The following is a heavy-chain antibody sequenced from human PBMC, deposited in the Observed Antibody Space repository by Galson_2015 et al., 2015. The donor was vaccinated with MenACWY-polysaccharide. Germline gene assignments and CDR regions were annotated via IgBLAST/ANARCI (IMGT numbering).Heavy chain of an antibody. D-gene: IGHD5-18*01. CDR1: GYTFTSYY. Sequence: SLRVSCTASGYTFTSYYMHWVRQAPGHGLEWMGIINPSGAGTSYAQKFQGRVTMTRDTSTDTVYMEMSSLRSEDTAVYYCAREVDTAMATGISYYYDMDVWGQGTTFIVSS. V-gene: IGHV1-46*01. CDR3: AREVDTAMATGISYYYDMDV. CDR2: INPSGAGT. J-gene: IGHJ6*02.